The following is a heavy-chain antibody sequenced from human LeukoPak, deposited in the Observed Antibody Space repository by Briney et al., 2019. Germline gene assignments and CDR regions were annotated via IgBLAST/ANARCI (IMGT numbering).Heavy chain of an antibody. CDR1: GFTFRNYV. Sequence: GGSLRLSCAASGFTFRNYVIHWVRQAPGKGLEWVAVTSSDLNVKLYTDSVKGRFTSSREDARNSLYLQMNSLRAEDTAVYFCARAPGNYYDSTGYWYFDLWGRGTLVTVSS. CDR2: TSSDLNVK. D-gene: IGHD3-22*01. CDR3: ARAPGNYYDSTGYWYFDL. J-gene: IGHJ2*01. V-gene: IGHV3-30-3*01.